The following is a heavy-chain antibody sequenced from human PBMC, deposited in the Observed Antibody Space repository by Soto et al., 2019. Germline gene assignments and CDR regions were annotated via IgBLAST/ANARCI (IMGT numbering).Heavy chain of an antibody. CDR3: ARDLAHWRYDSSGSDAFDI. CDR2: IYYSGST. J-gene: IGHJ3*02. Sequence: SETLSLTCTVSGGSISSYYWSWIRQPPGKGLEWIGYIYYSGSTNYNPSLKSRVTISVDTSKNQFSLKLSSVTAADTAVYYCARDLAHWRYDSSGSDAFDIWGQGTMVTVSS. CDR1: GGSISSYY. D-gene: IGHD3-22*01. V-gene: IGHV4-59*01.